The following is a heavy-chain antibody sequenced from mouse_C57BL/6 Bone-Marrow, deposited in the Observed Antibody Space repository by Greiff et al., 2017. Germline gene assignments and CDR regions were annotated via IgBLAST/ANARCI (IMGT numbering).Heavy chain of an antibody. CDR1: GYTFTSYG. V-gene: IGHV1-81*01. CDR2: IYPRSGNT. Sequence: QVQLQQSGAELARPGASVKLSCKASGYTFTSYGISWVKQRPGQGLEWIGEIYPRSGNTYYNEKFKGKATLTADKASSTAYMELRSLTSEDSAVYFCARSGLRYYYGSSSWGKGTTLTDSS. CDR3: ARSGLRYYYGSSS. J-gene: IGHJ2*01. D-gene: IGHD1-1*01.